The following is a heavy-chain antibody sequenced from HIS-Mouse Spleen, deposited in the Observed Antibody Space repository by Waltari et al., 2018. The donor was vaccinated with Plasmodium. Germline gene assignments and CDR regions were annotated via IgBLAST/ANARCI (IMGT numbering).Heavy chain of an antibody. CDR3: AKGSFIGSGYDPWAFDI. CDR2: ISYDGSNK. D-gene: IGHD5-12*01. V-gene: IGHV3-30*18. CDR1: GFTFSSYG. Sequence: QVQLVESGGGVVQPGRSLRLSCAASGFTFSSYGMPWVRQAPGKGVEWVAGISYDGSNKYYADAVKGRFTISRDNSKNTLYLQMNSLRAEDTAVYYCAKGSFIGSGYDPWAFDIWGQGTMVTVSS. J-gene: IGHJ3*02.